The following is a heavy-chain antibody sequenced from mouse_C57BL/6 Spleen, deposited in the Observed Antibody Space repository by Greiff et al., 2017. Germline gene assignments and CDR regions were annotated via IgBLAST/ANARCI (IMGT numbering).Heavy chain of an antibody. CDR1: GYTFTGYW. V-gene: IGHV1-9*01. CDR3: ARRGSNYEGDGYFDV. J-gene: IGHJ1*03. Sequence: VQLQQSGAELMKPGASVKLSCTATGYTFTGYWIEWVKQRPGHGLEWIGEILPGSGSTNYNAKFKGKATFTADTSSNTAYMQLSSLTTEDSAIYYCARRGSNYEGDGYFDVWGTGTTVTVSS. CDR2: ILPGSGST. D-gene: IGHD2-5*01.